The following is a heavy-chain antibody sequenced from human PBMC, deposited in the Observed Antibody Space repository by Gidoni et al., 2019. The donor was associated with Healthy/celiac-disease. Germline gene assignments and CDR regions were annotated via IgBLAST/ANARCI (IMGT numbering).Heavy chain of an antibody. D-gene: IGHD3-10*01. Sequence: EVQLVESGGGLVQPGGSLRLSCAASGFTFSSYWMSWGRQAPGKGLEWVANIKQDGSEKYYVDSVKGRFTISRDNAKNSLYLQMNSLIAEDTAVYYCARVGSGSSQVDYWGQGTLVTVSS. CDR2: IKQDGSEK. CDR1: GFTFSSYW. V-gene: IGHV3-7*03. CDR3: ARVGSGSSQVDY. J-gene: IGHJ4*02.